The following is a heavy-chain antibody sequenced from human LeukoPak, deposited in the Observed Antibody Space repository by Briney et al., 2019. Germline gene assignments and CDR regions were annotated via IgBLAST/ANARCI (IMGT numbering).Heavy chain of an antibody. D-gene: IGHD3-16*01. CDR3: TTRACYAGGCSSSFYYYYGLHF. CDR2: IIPIFGTA. J-gene: IGHJ6*02. CDR1: GNSISNYA. V-gene: IGHV1-69*13. Sequence: PGASVKVSCKASGNSISNYAVSWVRQAPGQGFEWMGGIIPIFGTADYAQRFQGRVTITADQSTSTTYMALSSLKSEDTATYYCTTRACYAGGCSSSFYYYYGLHFWGQGTTVSVSS.